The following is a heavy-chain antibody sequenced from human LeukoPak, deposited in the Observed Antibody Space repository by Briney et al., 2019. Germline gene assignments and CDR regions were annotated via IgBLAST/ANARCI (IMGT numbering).Heavy chain of an antibody. CDR2: IYSASST. Sequence: GGSLRLSCAASGFTVSSNYMSWVRQAPGKGLEWVSVIYSASSTYYADSVKGRFTISRDNSKNTLYLQMNSLRAEDTAVYYCARDGGVWNFDYWGQGTLVTVSS. CDR1: GFTVSSNY. CDR3: ARDGGVWNFDY. J-gene: IGHJ4*02. V-gene: IGHV3-66*01. D-gene: IGHD2-21*02.